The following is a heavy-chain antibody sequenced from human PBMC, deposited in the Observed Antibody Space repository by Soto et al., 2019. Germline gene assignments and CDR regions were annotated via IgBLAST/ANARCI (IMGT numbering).Heavy chain of an antibody. CDR1: GFTFSSYG. V-gene: IGHV3-30*18. D-gene: IGHD3-9*01. J-gene: IGHJ4*02. CDR2: ISYDGSNK. Sequence: GSLRLSCAASGFTFSSYGMHWVRQAPGKGLEWVAVISYDGSNKYYADPVKGRFTISRDNSKNTLYLQMNSLRAEDTAVYYCAKGLRYFDWPLGYFDYWGQGTLVTVSS. CDR3: AKGLRYFDWPLGYFDY.